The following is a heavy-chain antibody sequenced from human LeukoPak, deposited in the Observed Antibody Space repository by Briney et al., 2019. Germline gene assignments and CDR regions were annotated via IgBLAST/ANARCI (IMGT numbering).Heavy chain of an antibody. CDR1: GGSISSGDYY. V-gene: IGHV4-30-4*08. D-gene: IGHD1-7*01. CDR2: INYSGST. Sequence: SETLSLTCTVSGGSISSGDYYWSWIAQPPGKGLEWIGHINYSGSTYYNPSLKSRVTISVDTSKNQFSLKLSSVTAADTAVYYCARAGTTRTTPKGIDYWGQGTLVTVSS. J-gene: IGHJ4*02. CDR3: ARAGTTRTTPKGIDY.